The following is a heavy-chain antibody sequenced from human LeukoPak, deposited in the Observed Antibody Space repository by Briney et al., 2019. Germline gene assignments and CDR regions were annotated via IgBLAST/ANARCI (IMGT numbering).Heavy chain of an antibody. Sequence: SETLSLTCTVSGGSISSYYWSWIRQPAGKGLEWIGRIYTSGSTNYNPSLKSRVTMSVDTSKNQFSLKLSSVTAADTAVYYCARVGEQLVRRYYYYTDVWGKGTTVTVSS. J-gene: IGHJ6*03. D-gene: IGHD6-13*01. CDR2: IYTSGST. CDR1: GGSISSYY. CDR3: ARVGEQLVRRYYYYTDV. V-gene: IGHV4-4*07.